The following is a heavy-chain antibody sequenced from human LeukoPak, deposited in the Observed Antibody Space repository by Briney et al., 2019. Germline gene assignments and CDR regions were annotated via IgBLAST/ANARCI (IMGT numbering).Heavy chain of an antibody. J-gene: IGHJ5*02. CDR1: GGSISSYY. Sequence: PSETLSLTCTVSGGSISSYYWSWIRQPPGKGLEWIGYIYYSGSTNYNPSLKSRVTISVDTSKNQFSLKLSSVTAADTAVYYCARAIHPQSFDPWGQGTLVTVSS. D-gene: IGHD5-24*01. CDR2: IYYSGST. CDR3: ARAIHPQSFDP. V-gene: IGHV4-59*01.